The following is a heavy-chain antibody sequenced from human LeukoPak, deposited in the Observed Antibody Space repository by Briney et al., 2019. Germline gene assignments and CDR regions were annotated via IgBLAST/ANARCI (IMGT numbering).Heavy chain of an antibody. J-gene: IGHJ5*02. V-gene: IGHV3-23*01. Sequence: GGSLRLSCAASGFTFSSYAMSWVRQAPGKGLEWVSSISGGVGGTYYADSVKGRFTISRDNSKNTLYLHMNSLRAEDTAVYYCAKGALSAAGRRWFDPWDQGTLVTVSS. D-gene: IGHD6-13*01. CDR2: ISGGVGGT. CDR1: GFTFSSYA. CDR3: AKGALSAAGRRWFDP.